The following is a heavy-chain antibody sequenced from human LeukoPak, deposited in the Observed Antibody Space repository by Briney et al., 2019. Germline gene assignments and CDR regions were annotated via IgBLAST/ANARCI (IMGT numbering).Heavy chain of an antibody. D-gene: IGHD1-26*01. J-gene: IGHJ3*01. CDR3: ASFYSGSDAFDV. Sequence: GAPVKVSCKASGYTFTGYYMHWVRQAPGQGLEWMGRINPNSGGTNYAQKFQGRVTMTRDTSISTAYMELSRLRSDDTAVYYCASFYSGSDAFDVWGQGTMVTVSS. V-gene: IGHV1-2*06. CDR1: GYTFTGYY. CDR2: INPNSGGT.